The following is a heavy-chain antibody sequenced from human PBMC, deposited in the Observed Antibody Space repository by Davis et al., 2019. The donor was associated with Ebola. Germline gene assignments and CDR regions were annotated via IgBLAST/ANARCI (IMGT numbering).Heavy chain of an antibody. CDR3: ARDQDYYGSGNYFYYFDY. Sequence: LGGFLRLSCAASGFTFSRYSMNWVRQAPGKGLEWVSSISSSSSYIYYADSVKGRFTISRDNAKNSLYLQMSSLRAEDTAVYFCARDQDYYGSGNYFYYFDYWGQGTLVTVSS. CDR2: ISSSSSYI. J-gene: IGHJ4*02. CDR1: GFTFSRYS. D-gene: IGHD3-10*01. V-gene: IGHV3-21*01.